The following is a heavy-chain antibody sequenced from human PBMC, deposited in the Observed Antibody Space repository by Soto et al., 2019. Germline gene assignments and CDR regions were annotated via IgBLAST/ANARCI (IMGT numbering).Heavy chain of an antibody. CDR3: ATAVAPYFRTWFDP. CDR1: VGSITIGNSYS. D-gene: IGHD2-21*01. V-gene: IGHV4-30-2*01. CDR2: TSHTVIT. J-gene: IGHJ5*02. Sequence: SETLCLACVFSVGSITIGNSYSWSWIRQPPGNGLQWIGPTSHTVITSYNPSLKSRLTMSVYKSKNQFSLRLSSVTAAYMAVYYCATAVAPYFRTWFDPWGQGILVTVSS.